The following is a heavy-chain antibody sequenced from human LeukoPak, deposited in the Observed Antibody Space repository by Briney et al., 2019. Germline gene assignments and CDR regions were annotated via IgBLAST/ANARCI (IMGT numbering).Heavy chain of an antibody. J-gene: IGHJ5*02. CDR3: ARDPTGTTNWFDP. CDR2: IYYSGST. D-gene: IGHD1-7*01. CDR1: GGSISSYY. Sequence: SETLSLTCTVSGGSISSYYWSWIRQPPGKGLEWIGYIYYSGSTNYSPSLKSRVTISVDTSKNQYSLKLSSVTAADTAVYYCARDPTGTTNWFDPWGQGTLVTVSS. V-gene: IGHV4-59*01.